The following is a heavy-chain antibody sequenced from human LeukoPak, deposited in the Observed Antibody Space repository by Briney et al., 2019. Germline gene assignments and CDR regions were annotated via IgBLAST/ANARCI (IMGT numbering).Heavy chain of an antibody. Sequence: GSSVKVSCKASGGTFSSYAISWVRQAPGQGLEWMGGIIPIFGTANYAQKFQGRVTIAADKSTSTAYMELSSLRSEDTAVYYCARGRRVATILGEFDCWGQGTLVTVSS. CDR3: ARGRRVATILGEFDC. V-gene: IGHV1-69*06. CDR1: GGTFSSYA. J-gene: IGHJ4*02. D-gene: IGHD5-24*01. CDR2: IIPIFGTA.